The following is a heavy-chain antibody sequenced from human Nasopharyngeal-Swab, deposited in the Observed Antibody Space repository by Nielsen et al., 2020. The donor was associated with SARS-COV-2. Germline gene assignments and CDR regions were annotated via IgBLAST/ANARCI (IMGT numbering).Heavy chain of an antibody. V-gene: IGHV1-46*01. CDR1: GYSFTSYY. D-gene: IGHD6-19*01. CDR3: ARSPYSSGWYYFDY. CDR2: INHSGGST. Sequence: ASVQVSCKASGYSFTSYYIHCVRQAPGQGLEWRGIINHSGGSTSYAQKFQGRVTMTRDTSTSTVYMELSSLTSEDTAVYYCARSPYSSGWYYFDYWGQGTLVTVSS. J-gene: IGHJ4*02.